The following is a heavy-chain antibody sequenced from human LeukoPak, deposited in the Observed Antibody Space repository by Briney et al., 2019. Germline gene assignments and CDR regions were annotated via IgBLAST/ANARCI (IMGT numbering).Heavy chain of an antibody. CDR2: IYHSGT. V-gene: IGHV4-38-2*02. J-gene: IGHJ4*02. CDR1: GYSINSGYY. CDR3: ARRDGYNRAFDY. D-gene: IGHD5-24*01. Sequence: SETLSLTCTVSGYSINSGYYWGWIRQPPGKGLEWIVSIYHSGTYYNPSLKSRVTISMDTSKNQFSLKVSSVTAADTAVYYCARRDGYNRAFDYWGQGTLVTVSS.